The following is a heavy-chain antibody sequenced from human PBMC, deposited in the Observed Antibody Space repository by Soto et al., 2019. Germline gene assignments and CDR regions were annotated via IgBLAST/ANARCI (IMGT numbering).Heavy chain of an antibody. CDR3: ARDHSNSSSWPMDY. Sequence: QVQLVQSGAEVKKPGASVKVSCRTSGYSFNDYYIHWVRQAPGQGLEWMGWINPNGGGTHFPQKFXAXVXXTRDTSLRTAYMELTNLRSDDTAIYFCARDHSNSSSWPMDYWGQGTLVTVSS. CDR2: INPNGGGT. CDR1: GYSFNDYY. D-gene: IGHD6-13*01. J-gene: IGHJ4*02. V-gene: IGHV1-2*02.